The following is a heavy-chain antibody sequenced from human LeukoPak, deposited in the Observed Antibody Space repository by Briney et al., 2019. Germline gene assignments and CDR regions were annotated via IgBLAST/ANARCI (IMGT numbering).Heavy chain of an antibody. CDR3: ARGPPRGKYYYMDV. Sequence: GGSLRLSCAASGFTFSSFDMHWVRQPTGQGLEWVSTIGTASDTYYPGSVEGRFTLSRDNAKNYLYLQMNSLTAGDTAVYYCARGPPRGKYYYMDVWGKGTTVTVSS. J-gene: IGHJ6*03. CDR1: GFTFSSFD. V-gene: IGHV3-13*01. D-gene: IGHD1-1*01. CDR2: IGTASDT.